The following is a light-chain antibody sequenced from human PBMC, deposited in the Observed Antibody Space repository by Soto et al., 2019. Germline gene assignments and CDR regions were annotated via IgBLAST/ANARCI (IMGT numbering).Light chain of an antibody. V-gene: IGKV3-11*01. CDR3: QQGGT. Sequence: EIVLTQSPATLSLSPGERATLSCRASQSVRSYLGWYQQRPGQAPRLLIYDASNRATGIPARFSGSGSGTDFNLTISSLEPEDFAVYYCQQGGTFGQGTRLEIK. CDR1: QSVRSY. J-gene: IGKJ5*01. CDR2: DAS.